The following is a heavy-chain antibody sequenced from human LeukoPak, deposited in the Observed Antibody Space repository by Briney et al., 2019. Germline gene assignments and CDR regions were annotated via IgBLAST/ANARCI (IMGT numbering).Heavy chain of an antibody. J-gene: IGHJ4*02. Sequence: GASVRVSCKVSGHTFSELPMYRVRQAPGKGLEWMGGFDPENDERLYAHQFRGRLTMTEDSSTDTAYMELSGLRSEDKAVYYCATEVTSIVPDYWGQGTLVTVSS. CDR1: GHTFSELP. D-gene: IGHD2-21*01. CDR2: FDPENDER. CDR3: ATEVTSIVPDY. V-gene: IGHV1-24*01.